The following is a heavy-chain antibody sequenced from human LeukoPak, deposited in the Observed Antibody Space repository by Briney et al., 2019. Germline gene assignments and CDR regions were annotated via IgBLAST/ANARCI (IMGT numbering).Heavy chain of an antibody. CDR2: ISSSGSTI. V-gene: IGHV3-48*03. CDR3: ARDFITMVRGFDY. D-gene: IGHD3-10*01. J-gene: IGHJ4*02. CDR1: GFTFSSYE. Sequence: GGSLRLSCEASGFTFSSYEMNWVRQAPGQGLEWISYISSSGSTIYYADYVKGRFTISRDNAKNSLYLQMNSLRAEDTAVYYCARDFITMVRGFDYWGQGTLVTVSS.